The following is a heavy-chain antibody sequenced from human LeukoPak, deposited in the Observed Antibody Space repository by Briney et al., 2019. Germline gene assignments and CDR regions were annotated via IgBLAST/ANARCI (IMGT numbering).Heavy chain of an antibody. CDR3: ARGGLRFHGMDV. CDR2: IIPIFGTA. V-gene: IGHV1-69*13. D-gene: IGHD5-12*01. CDR1: GGTFSSYA. J-gene: IGHJ6*04. Sequence: ASVEVSCKASGGTFSSYAISWVRQAPGQGLEWMGGIIPIFGTANYAQKFQGRVTITADESTSTAYMELSSLRSEDTAVYYCARGGLRFHGMDVWGKGTTVTVSS.